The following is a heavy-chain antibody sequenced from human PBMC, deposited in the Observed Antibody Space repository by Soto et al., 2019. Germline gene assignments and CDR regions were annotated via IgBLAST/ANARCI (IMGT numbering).Heavy chain of an antibody. CDR3: ARHLIVVVPAAIRNGWFDP. V-gene: IGHV5-10-1*01. J-gene: IGHJ5*02. D-gene: IGHD2-2*01. CDR1: GYSFTIYC. CDR2: IDPSDSYT. Sequence: PGESLKISCKGSGYSFTIYCISWVLQMPWKGLEWMGRIDPSDSYTNYSPSFQGHVTISADKSISTAYLQWSSLKASDTAMYYCARHLIVVVPAAIRNGWFDPWGQGTLVTVSS.